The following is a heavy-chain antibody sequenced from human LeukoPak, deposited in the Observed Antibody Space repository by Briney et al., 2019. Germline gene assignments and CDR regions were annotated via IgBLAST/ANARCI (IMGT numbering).Heavy chain of an antibody. CDR1: GFTFSTYV. D-gene: IGHD3-10*01. CDR3: AKSYSSGSPSFDY. V-gene: IGHV3-30*18. CDR2: ISSDENNK. Sequence: PGGSLRLSCAASGFTFSTYVMHWVRQAPGKGLEWVALISSDENNKYYADSVKGRFTISRDNARNSLYLQMNSLRAEDTALYYCAKSYSSGSPSFDYWGQGTLVTVSS. J-gene: IGHJ4*02.